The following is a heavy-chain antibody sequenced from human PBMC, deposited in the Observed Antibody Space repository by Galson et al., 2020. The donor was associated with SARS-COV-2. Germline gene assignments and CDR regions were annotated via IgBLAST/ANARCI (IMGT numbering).Heavy chain of an antibody. CDR1: GGSISSGGYY. D-gene: IGHD3-10*01. CDR2: IYYSGST. J-gene: IGHJ4*02. Sequence: ASETLSLTCTVSGGSISSGGYYWSWFRQHPGKGLEWIGYIYYSGSTYYNPSLKSRVTISVDTSKNQFSLKLSSVTVADTAVYYCATLDYYGSGRDYWGQGTLVTVSS. V-gene: IGHV4-31*03. CDR3: ATLDYYGSGRDY.